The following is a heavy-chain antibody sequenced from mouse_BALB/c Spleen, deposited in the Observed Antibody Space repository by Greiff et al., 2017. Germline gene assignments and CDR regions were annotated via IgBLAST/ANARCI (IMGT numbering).Heavy chain of an antibody. J-gene: IGHJ2*01. V-gene: IGHV1S81*02. Sequence: QVQLQQPGAELVKPGASVKLSCKASGYTFTSYWMHWVKQRPGQGLEWIGEINPSNGRTNYNEKFKSKATLTVDKSSSTVYMQLSSLTSEDSAVYYCARRGLPYYFDYWGQGTTLTVSS. D-gene: IGHD3-3*01. CDR2: INPSNGRT. CDR3: ARRGLPYYFDY. CDR1: GYTFTSYW.